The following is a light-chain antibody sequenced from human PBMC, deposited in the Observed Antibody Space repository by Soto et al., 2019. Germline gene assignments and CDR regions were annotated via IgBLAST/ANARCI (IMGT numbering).Light chain of an antibody. J-gene: IGLJ1*01. V-gene: IGLV2-23*02. CDR2: EVS. CDR1: SSDVGSYNL. CDR3: CSYAGSSSLV. Sequence: QSALTQPASVSGSPGQSITISCTGTSSDVGSYNLVSWYQQHPGKAPKLTIYEVSKRPSGVSNRFSGSKSGNTASLTISGLQAEDEADYYCCSYAGSSSLVFGTGTKVTVL.